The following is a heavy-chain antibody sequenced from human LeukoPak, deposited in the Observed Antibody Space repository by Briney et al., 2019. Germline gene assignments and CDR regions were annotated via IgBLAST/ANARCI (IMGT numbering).Heavy chain of an antibody. CDR2: ISGNGVST. CDR3: ARDRVGSSWSEFDS. D-gene: IGHD6-13*01. Sequence: GGPLRLSCAASGFTFSIYAMHWVRQAPGKGLEYVSAISGNGVSTNYANSVKGRFTMSRDNSKNTLFLQMDSLRAEDTAVYYCARDRVGSSWSEFDSWGQGTLVTVSS. V-gene: IGHV3-64*01. CDR1: GFTFSIYA. J-gene: IGHJ4*02.